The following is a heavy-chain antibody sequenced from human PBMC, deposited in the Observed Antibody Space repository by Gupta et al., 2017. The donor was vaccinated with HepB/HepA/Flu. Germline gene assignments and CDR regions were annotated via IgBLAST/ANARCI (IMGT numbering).Heavy chain of an antibody. CDR2: INHLGSI. Sequence: QVQLRQWGAGLLKPSETLSLTCAVYGGSFNGYYWSWVRQLPGKGLEWIGAINHLGSINYNPSLESRVTISMDTSKNQLSLKVTSVTAADTAVYYCGNYRSGPGGYWGQGALVTVSS. V-gene: IGHV4-34*01. D-gene: IGHD6-19*01. J-gene: IGHJ4*02. CDR1: GGSFNGYY. CDR3: GNYRSGPGGY.